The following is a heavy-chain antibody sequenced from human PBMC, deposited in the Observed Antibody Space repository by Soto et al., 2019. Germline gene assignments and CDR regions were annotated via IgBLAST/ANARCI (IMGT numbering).Heavy chain of an antibody. CDR1: GGTFSSYA. V-gene: IGHV1-69*13. J-gene: IGHJ6*02. CDR2: IIPIFGTA. Sequence: SVKVSCKASGGTFSSYAISWVRQAPGHGLEWMGGIIPIFGTANYAQKFQGRVTITADESTSTAYMELSSLRSEDTAVYYCARAHFGVGVGSSGYYYGMDVWGQGTTVTVSS. CDR3: ARAHFGVGVGSSGYYYGMDV. D-gene: IGHD3-16*01.